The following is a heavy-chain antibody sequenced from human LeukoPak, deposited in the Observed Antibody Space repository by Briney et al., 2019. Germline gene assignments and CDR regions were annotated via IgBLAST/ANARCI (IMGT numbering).Heavy chain of an antibody. Sequence: PSETLSLTCTVSGGSISSGGYYWSWIRQPPGKGLEWIGYIYHSGSTYYNPSLKSRVTISVDTSKNQFSLKLSSVTAADTAVYYCARGGDILTGYYGYWGQGTLVTVSS. V-gene: IGHV4-30-2*05. CDR3: ARGGDILTGYYGY. CDR1: GGSISSGGYY. CDR2: IYHSGST. D-gene: IGHD3-9*01. J-gene: IGHJ4*02.